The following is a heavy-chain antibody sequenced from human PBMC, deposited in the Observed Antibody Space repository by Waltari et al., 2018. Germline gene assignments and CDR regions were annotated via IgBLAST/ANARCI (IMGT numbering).Heavy chain of an antibody. J-gene: IGHJ6*02. CDR2: IGTAGDT. CDR1: GFTFSSYD. CDR3: ARDRGLYGMDV. V-gene: IGHV3-13*01. Sequence: EVQLVESGGGLVQPGGSLRLSCAASGFTFSSYDMHWVRQATGKGLEWVSAIGTAGDTYYPGSVKGRFTISRENAKNSLYLQMNSLRAGDTAVYYCARDRGLYGMDVWGRGTTVTVSS.